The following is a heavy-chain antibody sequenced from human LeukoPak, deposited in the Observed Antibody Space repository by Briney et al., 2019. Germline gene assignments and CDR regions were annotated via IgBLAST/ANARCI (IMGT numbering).Heavy chain of an antibody. CDR3: VRNKGVAVAAEYFQH. J-gene: IGHJ1*01. CDR1: GFTFSSYA. D-gene: IGHD6-19*01. CDR2: VSSSGGST. Sequence: GGSLRLSCAASGFTFSSYAMSWVRQAPGKGLEWVSGVSSSGGSTYYADSVKGRFTISRDNSKNTLYLQMNSLRAEDTAVYYCVRNKGVAVAAEYFQHWGQGTLVTVSS. V-gene: IGHV3-23*01.